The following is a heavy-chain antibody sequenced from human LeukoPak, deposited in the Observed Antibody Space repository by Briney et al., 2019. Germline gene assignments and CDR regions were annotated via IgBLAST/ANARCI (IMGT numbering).Heavy chain of an antibody. CDR3: ARGRVGATIDY. CDR1: GGSISSGTYY. Sequence: SETLSLTCTVSGGSISSGTYYWSWIRQPAGKGLEWIGRVYTSGSTNYNPSLKSRVTISVDTSKNQFSLKLSSVTAADTAVYYCARGRVGATIDYWGQGTLVTVSS. J-gene: IGHJ4*02. V-gene: IGHV4-61*02. CDR2: VYTSGST. D-gene: IGHD1-26*01.